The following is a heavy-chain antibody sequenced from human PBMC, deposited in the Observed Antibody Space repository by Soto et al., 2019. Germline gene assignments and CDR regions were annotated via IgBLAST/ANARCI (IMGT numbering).Heavy chain of an antibody. Sequence: VRLVESGGGVVQPGTSLRLSCAASGFSFRTYGMHWVRQAPGKELEWVALISYDGSSKYYADSVKGRLTISRDNSKNTLYLQLNSLRGEDTAVYYCAGGWNYFDYWGQGTLVTVSS. J-gene: IGHJ4*02. D-gene: IGHD1-1*01. CDR1: GFSFRTYG. CDR3: AGGWNYFDY. CDR2: ISYDGSSK. V-gene: IGHV3-30*03.